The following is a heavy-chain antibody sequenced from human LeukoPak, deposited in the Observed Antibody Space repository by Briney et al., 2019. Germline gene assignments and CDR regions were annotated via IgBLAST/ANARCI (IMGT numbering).Heavy chain of an antibody. CDR2: IYYSGST. CDR3: ARANDGSGYYFVFSYYYYYMDV. D-gene: IGHD3-22*01. CDR1: DGSFSGYY. Sequence: KPSETLSLTCAVYDGSFSGYYWNWIRQPPGKGLEWIGSIYYSGSTYYNPSLKSRVTISVDTSKNQFSLKLSSVTAADTAVYYCARANDGSGYYFVFSYYYYYMDVWGKGTTVTVSS. J-gene: IGHJ6*03. V-gene: IGHV4-34*01.